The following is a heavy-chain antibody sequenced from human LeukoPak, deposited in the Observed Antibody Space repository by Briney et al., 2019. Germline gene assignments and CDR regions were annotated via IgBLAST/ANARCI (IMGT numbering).Heavy chain of an antibody. CDR3: AKARVLAARPYNWFDP. V-gene: IGHV3-30-3*01. Sequence: GGSLRLSCAASGFTFSSYAMHWVRQAPGKGLEWVAVISYDGSNKYYADSVKGRFTISRDNSKNTLYLQMNSLRAEDTAVYYCAKARVLAARPYNWFDPWGQGTLVTVSS. D-gene: IGHD6-6*01. CDR1: GFTFSSYA. J-gene: IGHJ5*02. CDR2: ISYDGSNK.